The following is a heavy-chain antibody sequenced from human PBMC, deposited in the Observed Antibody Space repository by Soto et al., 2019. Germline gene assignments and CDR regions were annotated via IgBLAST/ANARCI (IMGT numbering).Heavy chain of an antibody. Sequence: SETLSLTCAVYGGSFSGYYWSWIRQPPGKGLEWIGEINHSGSTNYNPSLKSRVTISVDTAKNQFSLKLSSETAADTAVYYCAGGTDGDPHLPAGAFDIWGQGTMVTVSS. CDR3: AGGTDGDPHLPAGAFDI. CDR2: INHSGST. V-gene: IGHV4-34*01. D-gene: IGHD3-16*01. CDR1: GGSFSGYY. J-gene: IGHJ3*02.